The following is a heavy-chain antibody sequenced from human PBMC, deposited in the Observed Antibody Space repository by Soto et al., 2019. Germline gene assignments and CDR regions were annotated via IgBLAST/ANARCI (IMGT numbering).Heavy chain of an antibody. CDR3: ARDRRDYYGSGSYLETRPGY. J-gene: IGHJ4*02. CDR1: GFTFSDYS. CDR2: LTRDGIS. V-gene: IGHV3-23*01. D-gene: IGHD3-10*01. Sequence: EVHLLESGGGLVQPGGSLRLSCAASGFTFSDYSMSWVRQTPERGLEWVSSLTRDGISYYADSVQGRFTVSRDNSKNSLYLQMNSLRAEDTAVYYCARDRRDYYGSGSYLETRPGYWGQGTLVTVSS.